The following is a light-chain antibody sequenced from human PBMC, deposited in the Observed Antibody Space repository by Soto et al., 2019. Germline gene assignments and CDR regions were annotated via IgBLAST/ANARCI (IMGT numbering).Light chain of an antibody. J-gene: IGKJ1*01. Sequence: AIRVTQSPSSLSASTGDRVTITCRASQGISSYLAWYQQKPGKAPKLLIYAASTLQSGVPSRFSGSGSGTDFTLTISRLEPEDFAVYYCQQYGSSPWTFGQGTKVDIK. V-gene: IGKV1-8*01. CDR2: AAS. CDR1: QGISSY. CDR3: QQYGSSPWT.